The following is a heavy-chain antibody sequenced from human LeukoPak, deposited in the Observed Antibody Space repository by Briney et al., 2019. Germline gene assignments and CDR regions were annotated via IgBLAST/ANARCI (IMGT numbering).Heavy chain of an antibody. CDR1: GYTFTNYA. Sequence: ASVKVSCKASGYTFTNYAIHWVRQAPGQRLEWMGWINAANSNTKYSEQFQGRVTITRDTSASTAYMEMSSLRSDDTAVYYCARDSLGVAGPSWDYWGQGTLVTVSS. CDR2: INAANSNT. CDR3: ARDSLGVAGPSWDY. V-gene: IGHV1-3*01. D-gene: IGHD6-19*01. J-gene: IGHJ4*02.